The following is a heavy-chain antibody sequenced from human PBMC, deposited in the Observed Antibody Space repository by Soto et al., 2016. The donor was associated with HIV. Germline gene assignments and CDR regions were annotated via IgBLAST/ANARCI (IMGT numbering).Heavy chain of an antibody. Sequence: QLQLQESGPGLVKPSETLSLTCSVSGGSISSKNNHWGWIRQPPGKGLEWIGSIYYSGSTYDNPSLKSRVIISVDTSKNQLSLKMSSVTATDTAVYYCARVIVADVYFSAYIYYYMDVWGRRDHGHRLL. CDR3: ARVIVADVYFSAYIYYYMDV. CDR1: GGSISSKNNH. CDR2: IYYSGST. J-gene: IGHJ6*03. V-gene: IGHV4-39*01. D-gene: IGHD6-13*01.